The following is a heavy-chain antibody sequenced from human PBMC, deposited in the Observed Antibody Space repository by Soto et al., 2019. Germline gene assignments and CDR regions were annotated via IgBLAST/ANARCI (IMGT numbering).Heavy chain of an antibody. CDR3: ARGEGELLHGPFDY. CDR1: GGSISSGGYY. V-gene: IGHV4-31*03. CDR2: IYYSGST. Sequence: PSETLSLTCTVSGGSISSGGYYWSWIRQHLGKGLEWIGYIYYSGSTYYNPSLKSRVTISVDTSKNQFSLKLSSVTAADTAVYYCARGEGELLHGPFDYWGQGTLVTVSS. J-gene: IGHJ4*02. D-gene: IGHD1-26*01.